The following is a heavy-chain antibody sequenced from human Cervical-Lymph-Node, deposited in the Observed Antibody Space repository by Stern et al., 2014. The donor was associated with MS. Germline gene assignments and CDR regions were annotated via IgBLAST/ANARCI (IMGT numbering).Heavy chain of an antibody. J-gene: IGHJ4*02. CDR2: IYHSGST. Sequence: VQLVESGPGLVKPSQTLSLTCTVSGGSISSGNYYWSWIRQHPGKGLEWIGAIYHSGSTYYHPPLKSRVTTSIDTSKNQFSLKLSSVTAADTAVYYCARGSREVLLPRFYFDYWGQGTLVTVSS. CDR3: ARGSREVLLPRFYFDY. D-gene: IGHD3-3*01. V-gene: IGHV4-31*03. CDR1: GGSISSGNYY.